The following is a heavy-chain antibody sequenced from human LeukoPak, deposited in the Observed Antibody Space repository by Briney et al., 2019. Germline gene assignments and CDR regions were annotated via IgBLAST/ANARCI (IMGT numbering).Heavy chain of an antibody. D-gene: IGHD4-11*01. CDR3: ARASYSNYVYFDY. V-gene: IGHV4-30-4*08. Sequence: PSETLSLTCTVSGGSISSSSYYWGWIRQPPGKGLEWIGYIYYSGSTYYNPSLKSRVTISVGTSKNQFSLKLSSVTAADTAVYYCARASYSNYVYFDYWGQGTLVTVSS. J-gene: IGHJ4*02. CDR1: GGSISSSSYY. CDR2: IYYSGST.